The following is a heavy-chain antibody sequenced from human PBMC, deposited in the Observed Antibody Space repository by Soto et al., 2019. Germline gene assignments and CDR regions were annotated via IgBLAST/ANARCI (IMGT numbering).Heavy chain of an antibody. Sequence: SETRSRTWTVSGGSISSSSYYWVWIRQPPGKGLEWIGSIYYSGSTYYNPSLKSRVTISVDTSKNQFSLKLSSVTAADTAVYYCARRVVTATRQPYYFDYWGQGTLVTVSS. CDR2: IYYSGST. CDR1: GGSISSSSYY. J-gene: IGHJ4*02. V-gene: IGHV4-39*01. D-gene: IGHD2-21*02. CDR3: ARRVVTATRQPYYFDY.